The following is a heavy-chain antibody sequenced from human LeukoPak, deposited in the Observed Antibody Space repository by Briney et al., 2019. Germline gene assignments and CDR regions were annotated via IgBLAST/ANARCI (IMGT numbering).Heavy chain of an antibody. J-gene: IGHJ3*02. D-gene: IGHD3-10*01. Sequence: GGSLRLSCAASGFTFSNAWMSWVRQAPGKGLEWVGRIKSKTDGGTTDYAAPVKGRFNISRDDSKNTLYLQMNSLKTEDTAVYYCTTEVREIWFGEVVEPKDAFDIWGQGTMVTVSS. CDR3: TTEVREIWFGEVVEPKDAFDI. CDR1: GFTFSNAW. V-gene: IGHV3-15*01. CDR2: IKSKTDGGTT.